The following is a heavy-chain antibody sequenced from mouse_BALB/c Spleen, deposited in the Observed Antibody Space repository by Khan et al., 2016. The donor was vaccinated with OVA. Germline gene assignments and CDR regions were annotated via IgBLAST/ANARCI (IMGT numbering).Heavy chain of an antibody. J-gene: IGHJ3*01. Sequence: QVQLQQSGPGLVQPSQSLSITCTVSGFSLTSYGVHWVRQSPGKGLEWLGVIWSGGSTDYNAAFISRLSISKDNSKSQVFFKMNSLQAEDTAIYYCVRNQGGYYGSSAVFAYWGQGTLVTVSA. CDR3: VRNQGGYYGSSAVFAY. D-gene: IGHD1-1*01. CDR2: IWSGGST. V-gene: IGHV2-4-1*01. CDR1: GFSLTSYG.